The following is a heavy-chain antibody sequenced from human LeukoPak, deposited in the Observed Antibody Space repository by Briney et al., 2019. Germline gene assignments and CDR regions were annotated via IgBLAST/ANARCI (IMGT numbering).Heavy chain of an antibody. D-gene: IGHD5-24*01. CDR2: VNPNSGGT. CDR1: GYTFTGYY. Sequence: ASVKVSCKASGYTFTGYYMHWVRQAPGQGLEWMGWVNPNSGGTNYAQKFQGRVTTTRDTSISTAYMELSRLRSDDTAVYYCASGIERDGYPFQHWGQGALVTVSS. CDR3: ASGIERDGYPFQH. J-gene: IGHJ1*01. V-gene: IGHV1-2*02.